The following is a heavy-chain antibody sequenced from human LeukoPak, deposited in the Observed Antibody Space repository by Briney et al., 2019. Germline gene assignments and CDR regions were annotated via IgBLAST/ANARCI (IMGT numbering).Heavy chain of an antibody. J-gene: IGHJ4*02. CDR1: GFTFSSYV. Sequence: GGCLRLSCAASGFTFSSYVMYWVRQAPGKGLEYVSSISSNGGSTYYANSVKGRFTISRDNSKNTLYLQMGSLRAEDMAVYYCARGGQSKYDSSGYLNYFDYWGQGTLVTVSS. CDR2: ISSNGGST. V-gene: IGHV3-64*01. D-gene: IGHD3-22*01. CDR3: ARGGQSKYDSSGYLNYFDY.